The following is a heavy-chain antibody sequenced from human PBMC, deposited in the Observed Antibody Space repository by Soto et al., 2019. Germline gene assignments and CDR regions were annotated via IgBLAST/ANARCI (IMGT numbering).Heavy chain of an antibody. V-gene: IGHV4-59*12. CDR1: GGSISSYY. CDR2: IYYSGST. D-gene: IGHD2-8*02. CDR3: ARDKITGLFDY. J-gene: IGHJ4*02. Sequence: SETLSLTCTVSGGSISSYYWSWIRQSPGKGLEWIGYIYYSGSTNYNPSLKSRVTISVDTSKNQFSLKLTSVTAADTAVYYCARDKITGLFDYWGQGTLVTVSS.